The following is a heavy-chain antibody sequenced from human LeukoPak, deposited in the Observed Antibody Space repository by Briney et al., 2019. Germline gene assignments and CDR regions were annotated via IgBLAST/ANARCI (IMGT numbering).Heavy chain of an antibody. Sequence: SETLSLTCTVSGGSISSYYWSWIRQPPGKGLEWIAYIYCSGSTNYNPSLKSRVTISVDTSQNQFSLKLSSVTAADTAVYYCARTTRYYDSSGCFDFWGQGTLVSVSS. D-gene: IGHD3-22*01. V-gene: IGHV4-59*08. J-gene: IGHJ4*02. CDR1: GGSISSYY. CDR2: IYCSGST. CDR3: ARTTRYYDSSGCFDF.